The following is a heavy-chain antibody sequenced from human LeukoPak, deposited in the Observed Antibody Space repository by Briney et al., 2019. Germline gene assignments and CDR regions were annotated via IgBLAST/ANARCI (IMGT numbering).Heavy chain of an antibody. J-gene: IGHJ3*02. V-gene: IGHV1-69*06. CDR2: IIPIFGTA. CDR3: ARLNYYDSSGPTEDDAFDI. Sequence: SVKVSCKASGGTFSSYAISWVRQAPGQGLEWMGGIIPIFGTANYAQKFQGRVTITADKSTSTAYMELSSLRSEDTAVYYCARLNYYDSSGPTEDDAFDIWGQGTMVTVSS. D-gene: IGHD3-22*01. CDR1: GGTFSSYA.